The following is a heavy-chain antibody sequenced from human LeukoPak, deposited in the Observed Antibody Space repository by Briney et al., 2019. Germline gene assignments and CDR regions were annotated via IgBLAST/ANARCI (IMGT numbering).Heavy chain of an antibody. CDR3: ARDSYYYGSGSYYLDY. V-gene: IGHV4-4*07. CDR1: GGSISSYY. J-gene: IGHJ4*02. Sequence: SETLSLTCTVSGGSISSYYWSWIWQPAGKGLEWIGRIYTSGSTNYNPSLKSRVTMSVDTSKNQFSLKLSSVTAADTAVYYCARDSYYYGSGSYYLDYWGQGTLVTVSS. D-gene: IGHD3-10*01. CDR2: IYTSGST.